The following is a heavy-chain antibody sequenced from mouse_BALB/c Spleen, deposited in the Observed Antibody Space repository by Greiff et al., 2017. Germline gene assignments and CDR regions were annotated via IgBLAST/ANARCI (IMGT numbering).Heavy chain of an antibody. CDR1: GYTFTSYW. V-gene: IGHV1-7*01. CDR3: AKNNPLYAMDY. Sequence: QVQLQQSGAELAKPGASVKMSCKASGYTFTSYWMHWVKQRPGQGLEWIGYINPSTGYTEYNQKFKDKATLTADKSSSTAYMQLSSLTSEDSAVYYYAKNNPLYAMDYWGQGTSGTVSS. CDR2: INPSTGYT. J-gene: IGHJ4*01. D-gene: IGHD1-3*01.